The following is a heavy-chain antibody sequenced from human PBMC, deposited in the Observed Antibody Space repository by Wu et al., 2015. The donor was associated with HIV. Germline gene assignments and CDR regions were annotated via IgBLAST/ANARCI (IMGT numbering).Heavy chain of an antibody. D-gene: IGHD3-22*01. V-gene: IGHV1-18*01. Sequence: VQLVQSGGEVKKPGASVKVACKSSGYIFSDFGIHWVRQTPGEGLEWMGRISAQNGSTKYAQKFQGRVTMTTETSSSTAYMELRSLRSDDTAVYFCARGHYYDTSSSPMYWGPGTRVTVSS. CDR2: ISAQNGST. J-gene: IGHJ4*02. CDR1: GYIFSDFG. CDR3: ARGHYYDTSSSPMY.